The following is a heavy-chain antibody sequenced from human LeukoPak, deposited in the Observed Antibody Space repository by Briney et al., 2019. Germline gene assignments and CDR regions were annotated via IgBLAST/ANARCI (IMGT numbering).Heavy chain of an antibody. Sequence: GSVKLCSTADGYTYTTYFMDWGRQAPGQGLEWLGIIKPSDISTKYAQKFQDSVTMTRDTSTSTVYMELSSLRSEDTAVYYCARDIPRTKYLDYWGLGALVTVSS. J-gene: IGHJ4*02. CDR2: IKPSDIST. CDR1: GYTYTTYF. CDR3: ARDIPRTKYLDY. V-gene: IGHV1-46*01. D-gene: IGHD1-7*01.